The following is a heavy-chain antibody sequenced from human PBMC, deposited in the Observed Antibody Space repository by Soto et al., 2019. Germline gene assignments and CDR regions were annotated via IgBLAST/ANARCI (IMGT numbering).Heavy chain of an antibody. CDR2: ISVSGSST. Sequence: PGGSLSLSCAASGFTLRAYAMSWVRQSPGKGLEWVSDISVSGSSTYYADSVKGRFTISRDNSKNTLYLQMNSLRAEDTAVYYYFDPWGQGTLVTVSS. V-gene: IGHV3-23*01. J-gene: IGHJ5*02. CDR1: GFTLRAYA. CDR3: FDP.